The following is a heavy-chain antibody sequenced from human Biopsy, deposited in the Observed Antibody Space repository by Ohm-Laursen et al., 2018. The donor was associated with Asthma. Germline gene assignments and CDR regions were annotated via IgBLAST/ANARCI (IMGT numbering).Heavy chain of an antibody. D-gene: IGHD3/OR15-3a*01. Sequence: ASVKVSCNASGYNFIRHSLSWVRQAPGQGPEWMGWIHTNTGNPTYAHSFTGRYVFSLDTSVSTAYLQISRLKSEDTAVYYCARVQRDFSTGYFTFDNWGQGTLVTVSS. CDR1: GYNFIRHS. CDR2: IHTNTGNP. J-gene: IGHJ4*02. CDR3: ARVQRDFSTGYFTFDN. V-gene: IGHV7-4-1*02.